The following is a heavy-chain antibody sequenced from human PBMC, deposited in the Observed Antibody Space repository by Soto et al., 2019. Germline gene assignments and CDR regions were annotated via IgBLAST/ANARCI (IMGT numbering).Heavy chain of an antibody. CDR2: IYPGDSDT. J-gene: IGHJ4*02. D-gene: IGHD2-15*01. V-gene: IGHV5-51*01. CDR3: VRHRESCSGGRCYRHNPEY. CDR1: GYSFTNHW. Sequence: EVQLVQSGAEVKKPGESLKISCKGSGYSFTNHWIGWVRQMPGKGLEWMGIIYPGDSDTRYSPSFQGQVTFSADKSISPAYLQWTSLRASDTAMYYCVRHRESCSGGRCYRHNPEYWGQGPLVPVSS.